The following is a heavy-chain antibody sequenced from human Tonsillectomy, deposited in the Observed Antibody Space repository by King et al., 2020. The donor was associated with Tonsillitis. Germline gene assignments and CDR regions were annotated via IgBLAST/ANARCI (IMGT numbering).Heavy chain of an antibody. D-gene: IGHD4-17*01. V-gene: IGHV3-15*01. CDR1: GFTFSNAW. J-gene: IGHJ4*02. Sequence: VQLVESGGGLVKPGGSLRLSCAASGFTFSNAWMSWVRQAPGKGLEWVGRIKSKTDGGTTDYAAPVKGRFTIPRDDSKNTLYLQMNSLKTEDTAVYYCTTYGDYFGNNDYWGQGTLVTVSS. CDR2: IKSKTDGGTT. CDR3: TTYGDYFGNNDY.